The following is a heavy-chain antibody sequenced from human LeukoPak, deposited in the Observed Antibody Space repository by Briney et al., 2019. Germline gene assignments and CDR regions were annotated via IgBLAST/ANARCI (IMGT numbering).Heavy chain of an antibody. CDR2: ISGSGGST. CDR1: GFTFSSYA. V-gene: IGHV3-23*01. Sequence: GGSLRLSCAASGFTFSSYAMSWVRQAPGKGLEWVSAISGSGGSTYYADSVKGRFTISRDNSKNTLYLQMNSLSAEDTAVYYCAKSLDYDILTGYDPWGQGTLVTVSS. J-gene: IGHJ5*02. CDR3: AKSLDYDILTGYDP. D-gene: IGHD3-9*01.